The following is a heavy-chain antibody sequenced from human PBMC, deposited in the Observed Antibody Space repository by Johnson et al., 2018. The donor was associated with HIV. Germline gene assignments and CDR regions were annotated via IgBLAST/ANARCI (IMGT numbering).Heavy chain of an antibody. J-gene: IGHJ3*02. Sequence: MQLVESGGGLVQPGRSLRLSCTASGFTFGDYAMSWVRQAPGKGLEWVGFIRSKAYGGTTEYAASVKGRLTISRDDSKSIAYLQMNSLKTEDTAVYYCSRVGYYYDSSGYYSDALDIWGQGTMVTVSS. CDR3: SRVGYYYDSSGYYSDALDI. CDR2: IRSKAYGGTT. D-gene: IGHD3-22*01. CDR1: GFTFGDYA. V-gene: IGHV3-49*04.